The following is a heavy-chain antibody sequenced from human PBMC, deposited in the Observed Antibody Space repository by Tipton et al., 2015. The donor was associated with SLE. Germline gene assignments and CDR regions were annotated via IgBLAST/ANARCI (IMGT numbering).Heavy chain of an antibody. J-gene: IGHJ2*01. CDR3: ARDGVRKGWWFFDL. Sequence: TLSLTCTLSGGSISSGGHYWSWIRQPAGKGLEWIGRIHASGSSGSTEYNPSLKSRVSMSLDTSKNQFSLNLTSVTAADTALYYCARDGVRKGWWFFDLWGRGTLVTVSS. CDR2: IHASGSSGST. V-gene: IGHV4-61*02. CDR1: GGSISSGGHY. D-gene: IGHD3-16*01.